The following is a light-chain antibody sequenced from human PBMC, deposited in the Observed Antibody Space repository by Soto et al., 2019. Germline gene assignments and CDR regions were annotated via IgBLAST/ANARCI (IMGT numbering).Light chain of an antibody. V-gene: IGKV1-5*01. Sequence: DILLIQSPATLSASVGDRITITCRASENIFKCLAWYQQRSGSAPNLLIYAASDLERGVPSRFSGSGSGTEFTLTIDNLQPNDSATYFCQHHHSQSITFGGGTQVDVK. J-gene: IGKJ4*01. CDR3: QHHHSQSIT. CDR1: ENIFKC. CDR2: AAS.